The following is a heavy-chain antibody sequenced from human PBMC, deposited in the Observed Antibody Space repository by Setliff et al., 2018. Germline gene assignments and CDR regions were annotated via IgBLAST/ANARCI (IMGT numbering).Heavy chain of an antibody. V-gene: IGHV1-69*10. J-gene: IGHJ6*02. Sequence: SVKVSCKASGGTFSSHAISWVRQAPGQGLEWMGGIIPILGIANYAQKFQGRVTITADKSTSTAYMELSSLRSEDTAVYYCARRYCSGGSCLEYYYYGMDVWGQGTTVTV. D-gene: IGHD2-15*01. CDR3: ARRYCSGGSCLEYYYYGMDV. CDR2: IIPILGIA. CDR1: GGTFSSHA.